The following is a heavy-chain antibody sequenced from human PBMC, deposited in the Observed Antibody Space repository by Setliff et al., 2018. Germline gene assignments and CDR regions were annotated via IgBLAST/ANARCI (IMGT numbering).Heavy chain of an antibody. CDR1: GFTFSNYW. J-gene: IGHJ4*02. CDR3: ARPGRSNYWDSFDY. Sequence: GSLRLSCTVSGFTFSNYWMSWVRQAPGKGLEWVANINHDGSAKYYADSVKGRFTISRDNVKNSVFLQMSSLRAEDTAVYYCARPGRSNYWDSFDYWGQGTLVTVSS. CDR2: INHDGSAK. D-gene: IGHD3-10*01. V-gene: IGHV3-7*01.